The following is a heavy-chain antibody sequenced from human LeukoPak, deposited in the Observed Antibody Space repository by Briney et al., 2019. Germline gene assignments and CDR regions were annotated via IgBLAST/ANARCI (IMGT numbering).Heavy chain of an antibody. V-gene: IGHV3-15*01. CDR3: TTAPYYYGSGSYYRDY. CDR1: GFTFSNAW. CDR2: IKSKTDGGTT. J-gene: IGHJ4*02. D-gene: IGHD3-10*01. Sequence: GGSLRLSCAASGFTFSNAWMSWVRQAPGKGLECVGRIKSKTDGGTTDYAAPVKGRFTISRDDSKNTLYLQMNSLKTEDTAVYYCTTAPYYYGSGSYYRDYWGQGTLVTVSS.